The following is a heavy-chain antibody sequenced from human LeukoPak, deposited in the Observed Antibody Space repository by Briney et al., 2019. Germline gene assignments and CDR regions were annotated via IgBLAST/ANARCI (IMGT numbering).Heavy chain of an antibody. J-gene: IGHJ4*02. V-gene: IGHV3-7*01. CDR1: GFTFSSYW. D-gene: IGHD3-9*01. CDR2: INHNGNVN. Sequence: GGSLRLSCAASGFTFSSYWMNWARQAPGKGLEWVASINHNGNVNYYVDSVKGRFTISRDNAKNSLYLQMNSLRAEDTAVYYCAREYYDTLTGYYTDYWGQGTLVTVSS. CDR3: AREYYDTLTGYYTDY.